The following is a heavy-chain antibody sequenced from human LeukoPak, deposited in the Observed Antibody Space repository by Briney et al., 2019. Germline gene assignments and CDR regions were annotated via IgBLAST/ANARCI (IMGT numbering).Heavy chain of an antibody. J-gene: IGHJ4*02. Sequence: GGSLRLSCAASGFTFDDYAMHWVRQAPGKGLEWVSGISWNSGSIGYADSVKGRFTISRDNAKNSLYLQMNSLRAEDTALYYCAKGSTIAVAGHFDYWGQGTLVTVSS. CDR2: ISWNSGSI. D-gene: IGHD6-19*01. V-gene: IGHV3-9*01. CDR3: AKGSTIAVAGHFDY. CDR1: GFTFDDYA.